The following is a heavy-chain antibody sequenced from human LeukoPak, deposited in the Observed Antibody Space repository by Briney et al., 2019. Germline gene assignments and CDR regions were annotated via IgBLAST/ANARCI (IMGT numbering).Heavy chain of an antibody. J-gene: IGHJ4*02. V-gene: IGHV1-18*01. CDR2: ISDHNRDV. CDR3: ARYNSLLRGVTTSDY. D-gene: IGHD3-10*01. Sequence: GASVKVSCKASGYTFSDNAISWVRQAPGQGLEWMGTISDHNRDVNYAPKFQGRVTMTTHTSTTPTYLELRSMRFDDTAVHYCARYNSLLRGVTTSDYWGQGTLVTVSS. CDR1: GYTFSDNA.